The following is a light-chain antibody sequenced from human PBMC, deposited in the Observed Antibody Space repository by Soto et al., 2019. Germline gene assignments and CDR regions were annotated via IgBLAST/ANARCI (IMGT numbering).Light chain of an antibody. CDR3: QQYNNWPPGT. CDR2: GAS. CDR1: QSVSSN. Sequence: EIVMTQSPATLSVSPGERATLSCRASQSVSSNLAWYQQKPGQAPRLLTYGASTRATGIPARFSGSGSGTEFTLTISSLQSEDFAVYYCQQYNNWPPGTFGQGTKVDI. V-gene: IGKV3-15*01. J-gene: IGKJ1*01.